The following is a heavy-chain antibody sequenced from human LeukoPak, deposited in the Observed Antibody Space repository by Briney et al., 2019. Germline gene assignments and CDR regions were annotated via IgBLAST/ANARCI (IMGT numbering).Heavy chain of an antibody. Sequence: SETLSLTCIVSGYSINSGYHWGWIRQPPGKGLEWIGSIYHSGSTYYNPSLKSRVTISVDTSKNQFSLKLSSVTAADTAVYYCAREGSSSWYFYFQHWGQGTLVTVSS. CDR3: AREGSSSWYFYFQH. J-gene: IGHJ1*01. CDR1: GYSINSGYH. V-gene: IGHV4-38-2*02. D-gene: IGHD6-13*01. CDR2: IYHSGST.